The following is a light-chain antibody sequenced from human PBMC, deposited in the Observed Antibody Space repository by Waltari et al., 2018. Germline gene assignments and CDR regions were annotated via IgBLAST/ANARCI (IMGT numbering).Light chain of an antibody. V-gene: IGLV7-46*01. CDR3: FLSYSEGLV. Sequence: HAVVTPVPSLPVSPRWTVPLPSCSHPRLITRGHYPYLVQQTPGQAPQTLIYDTNIRPSWTPARFSASLLGGKSALTLSGAQPEDEADYYCFLSYSEGLVFGGGTKLTVL. CDR2: DTN. CDR1: PRLITRGHY. J-gene: IGLJ3*02.